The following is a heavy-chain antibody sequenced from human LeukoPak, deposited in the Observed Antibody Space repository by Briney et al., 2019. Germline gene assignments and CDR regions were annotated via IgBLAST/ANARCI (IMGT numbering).Heavy chain of an antibody. CDR3: ARDNDYGELDY. V-gene: IGHV3-21*01. CDR1: GFTFSSYS. D-gene: IGHD4-17*01. J-gene: IGHJ4*02. CDR2: ISSSSSHI. Sequence: GGSLRLSCAASGFTFSSYSMNWVRQAPGKGLEWVSSISSSSSHIYYADSVKGRFTISRDNAKNSLYLQMNSLRAEDTAVYYCARDNDYGELDYWGQGTLVTVSS.